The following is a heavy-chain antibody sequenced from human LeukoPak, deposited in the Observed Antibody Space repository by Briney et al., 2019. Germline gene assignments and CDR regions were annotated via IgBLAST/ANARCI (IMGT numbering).Heavy chain of an antibody. Sequence: GGSLRLSCAASGFTFRIHAMSWVRQAPGKGLEWVSGITGGSGTTYYAVSVKGRFTISRDNSRNTLYLQMNSLRAEDTAVYYCARDLKLFQWGQGTLVTVSS. CDR1: GFTFRIHA. D-gene: IGHD3-10*01. V-gene: IGHV3-23*01. CDR2: ITGGSGTT. CDR3: ARDLKLFQ. J-gene: IGHJ4*02.